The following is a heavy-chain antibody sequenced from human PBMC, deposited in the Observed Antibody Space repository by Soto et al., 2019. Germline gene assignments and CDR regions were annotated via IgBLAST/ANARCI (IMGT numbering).Heavy chain of an antibody. CDR1: GYTFTGYY. CDR3: ARTLRWGDWYFDL. V-gene: IGHV1-2*04. J-gene: IGHJ2*01. Sequence: ASVKVSCKASGYTFTGYYMHWVRQAPGQGLEWMGWINPNSGGTNYAQKFQGWVTMTRDTSISTAYMELSRLRSDDTAVYYCARTLRWGDWYFDLWGRGTLVTVSS. D-gene: IGHD1-26*01. CDR2: INPNSGGT.